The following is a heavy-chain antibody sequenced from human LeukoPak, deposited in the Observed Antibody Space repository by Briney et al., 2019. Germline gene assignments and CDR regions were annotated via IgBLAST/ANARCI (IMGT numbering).Heavy chain of an antibody. J-gene: IGHJ1*01. Sequence: GGSLRLSCAASGFTFSTYGMSWVRQAPGKGLEWVATVSSSGGTTIYGDSVKGRFTISRDNSKNTLYLQMNNLRSDDTAVYYCARTGEVDNSHREFQHWGQGTLVTVSS. D-gene: IGHD7-27*01. V-gene: IGHV3-23*01. CDR2: VSSSGGTT. CDR1: GFTFSTYG. CDR3: ARTGEVDNSHREFQH.